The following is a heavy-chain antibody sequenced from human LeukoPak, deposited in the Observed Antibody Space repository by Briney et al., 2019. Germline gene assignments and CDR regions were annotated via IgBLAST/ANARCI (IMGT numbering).Heavy chain of an antibody. CDR3: VKDRRIVWFGELSGFDY. J-gene: IGHJ4*02. CDR2: INSNGGST. D-gene: IGHD3-10*01. Sequence: GGSLRLSCSGSGFTFSNYGMHWVRQVPGKGLEYVSGINSNGGSTYYADSVKGRFTISRDNSKNTLYLQMSSLRTEDTAVYYCVKDRRIVWFGELSGFDYWGQGTLVTVSS. CDR1: GFTFSNYG. V-gene: IGHV3-64D*06.